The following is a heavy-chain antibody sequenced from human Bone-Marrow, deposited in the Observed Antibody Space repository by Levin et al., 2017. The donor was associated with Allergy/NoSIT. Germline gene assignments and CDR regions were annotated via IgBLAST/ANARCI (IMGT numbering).Heavy chain of an antibody. CDR3: ARPTMVYGVRWYFDF. Sequence: GESLKISCVGSGFNFSDYAIHWVRQAPGKGLEWVAVVSYDGTKQFYPESLEGRLTISRDNSKNTAYLEVNSLRVEDTAFYYCARPTMVYGVRWYFDFWGRGTLVTVSS. CDR2: VSYDGTKQ. CDR1: GFNFSDYA. V-gene: IGHV3-30*03. D-gene: IGHD2-8*01. J-gene: IGHJ2*01.